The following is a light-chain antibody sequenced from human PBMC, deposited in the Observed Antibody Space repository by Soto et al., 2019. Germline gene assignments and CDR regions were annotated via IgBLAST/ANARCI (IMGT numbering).Light chain of an antibody. Sequence: DIQMTQSPSTLSASVGDRVTITCRASQSISSWLAWYQQKPGKAPNLLIYDVSSLESGVSSRFSGSGSGTEFSLTLSSLQPDDFATYYCQQYNSYSLVGGGTK. CDR1: QSISSW. CDR2: DVS. CDR3: QQYNSYSL. J-gene: IGKJ4*01. V-gene: IGKV1-5*01.